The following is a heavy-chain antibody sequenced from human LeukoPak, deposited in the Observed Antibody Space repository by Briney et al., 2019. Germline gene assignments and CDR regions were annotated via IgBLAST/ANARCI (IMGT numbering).Heavy chain of an antibody. CDR2: ISSSGRTI. V-gene: IGHV3-11*01. D-gene: IGHD3-22*01. Sequence: GGSLRLSCAASGFTFSDYYMSWIRQAPGKGLEWVSYISSSGRTIYYSDSVKGRFTISRDNAKNSLSLQMNSLRPEDTAVYYCARDATYYYDSSGPRPLGYWGQGTLVTVSS. J-gene: IGHJ4*02. CDR3: ARDATYYYDSSGPRPLGY. CDR1: GFTFSDYY.